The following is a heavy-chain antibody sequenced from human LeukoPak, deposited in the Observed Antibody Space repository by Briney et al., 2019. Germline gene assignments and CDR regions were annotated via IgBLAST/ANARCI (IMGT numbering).Heavy chain of an antibody. J-gene: IGHJ5*02. Sequence: GGSLRLSCVASGFTFTSYWMTWVRQAPGKGLEWVANIEKDGSEKYYYVDSVKGRFTISRDNAKNSPYLQMNSLRAEDTAVYYCARELVGYCSGGSCYSMFDPWGQGTLVTVSS. CDR3: ARELVGYCSGGSCYSMFDP. CDR1: GFTFTSYW. V-gene: IGHV3-7*01. CDR2: IEKDGSEK. D-gene: IGHD2-15*01.